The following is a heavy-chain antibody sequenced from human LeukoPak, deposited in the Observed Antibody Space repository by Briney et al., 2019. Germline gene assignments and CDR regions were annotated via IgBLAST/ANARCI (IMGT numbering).Heavy chain of an antibody. Sequence: KSSETLSLTCSVSGVPISTYYWSWIRQSPGKRLEWIAYVYYNGDIMYNPSLKSRVTISLDTSKNQSSLNMASVTAADTAVYFCATTWYYDTRGYLFDDWGHGTLVTVSS. D-gene: IGHD3-22*01. CDR2: VYYNGDI. CDR3: ATTWYYDTRGYLFDD. V-gene: IGHV4-59*01. J-gene: IGHJ4*01. CDR1: GVPISTYY.